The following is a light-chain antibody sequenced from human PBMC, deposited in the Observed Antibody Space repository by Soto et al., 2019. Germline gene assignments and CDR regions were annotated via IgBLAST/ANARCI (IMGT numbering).Light chain of an antibody. CDR2: GAS. CDR3: QQYGNSPCT. CDR1: QSVSSNY. V-gene: IGKV3-20*01. J-gene: IGKJ2*02. Sequence: EIVLTQSPGILSLSPGERATLSCRASQSVSSNYLAWFQQKPGQAPRLLITGASSRATGIPDRFSGSGSGTDFTLTISRLEPADFAVYYCQQYGNSPCTFGQGTKLEIK.